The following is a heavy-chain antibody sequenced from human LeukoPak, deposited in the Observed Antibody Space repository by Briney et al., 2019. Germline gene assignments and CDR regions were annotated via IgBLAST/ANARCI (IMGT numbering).Heavy chain of an antibody. V-gene: IGHV3-23*01. CDR1: GFTFSSYA. J-gene: IGHJ4*02. CDR2: ISGSGGST. D-gene: IGHD3-22*01. CDR3: ATAVMYYYDSSGYYSMDY. Sequence: GGSLRLSCAASGFTFSSYAMSWVRQAPGKGLEWVSAISGSGGSTYYADSVKGRFTISRDNAKNSLYLQMNSLRAEDTAVYYCATAVMYYYDSSGYYSMDYWGQGTLVTVSS.